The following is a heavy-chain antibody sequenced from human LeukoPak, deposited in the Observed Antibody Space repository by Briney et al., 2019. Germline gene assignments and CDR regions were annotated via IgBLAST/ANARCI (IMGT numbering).Heavy chain of an antibody. J-gene: IGHJ4*02. Sequence: SETLSLTCAVYGGSFSGYYWSWLRQPPGKGLEWIGEINHSGSTNYNPSLKSRVTISVDTSKNQFSLKLSSVTAADTAVYYCASSLRFFDCLSPPTEGWGQGTLVTVSS. D-gene: IGHD3-9*01. V-gene: IGHV4-34*01. CDR3: ASSLRFFDCLSPPTEG. CDR2: INHSGST. CDR1: GGSFSGYY.